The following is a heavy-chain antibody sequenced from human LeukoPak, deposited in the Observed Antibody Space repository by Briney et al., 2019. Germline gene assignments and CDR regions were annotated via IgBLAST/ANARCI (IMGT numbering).Heavy chain of an antibody. J-gene: IGHJ4*02. V-gene: IGHV3-30*03. Sequence: PGRSLRLSCAASGFTFSSYGMHWVRQAPGKGLEWVAVISYDGSNKYYADSVKGRFTISRDNSKNTLYLQMNSLRAEDTAVYYCAGRWGFDYWGQGTLVTVSS. CDR3: AGRWGFDY. D-gene: IGHD7-27*01. CDR2: ISYDGSNK. CDR1: GFTFSSYG.